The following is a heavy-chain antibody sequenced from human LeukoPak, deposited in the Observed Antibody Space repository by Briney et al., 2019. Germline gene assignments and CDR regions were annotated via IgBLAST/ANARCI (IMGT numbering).Heavy chain of an antibody. CDR2: ISGSGAST. CDR1: GFTFSSYA. D-gene: IGHD2-2*01. Sequence: GGSLRLSCAASGFTFSSYAMSWVRQGSGKGLEWVSSISGSGASTYYADSVKGRFTISRDNSKNTLYLQMNSLRAEDTAVYYCATSPVASSPSYYFDYWGQGPLVTVSS. J-gene: IGHJ4*02. CDR3: ATSPVASSPSYYFDY. V-gene: IGHV3-23*01.